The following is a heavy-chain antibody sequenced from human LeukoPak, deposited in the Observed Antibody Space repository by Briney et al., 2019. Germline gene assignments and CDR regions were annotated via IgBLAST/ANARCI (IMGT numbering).Heavy chain of an antibody. J-gene: IGHJ4*02. CDR1: GYSFISYG. D-gene: IGHD6-19*01. CDR2: ISAYNGNT. Sequence: ASVTVSCKASGYSFISYGVYWMRQAAGQGLAGMGWISAYNGNTNYAQNLQGRVTLTTDTSTPTAFMDLRSLTSDDTAVYYCARGPRRVAVTGAGDCWGQGTLVTVSS. CDR3: ARGPRRVAVTGAGDC. V-gene: IGHV1-18*01.